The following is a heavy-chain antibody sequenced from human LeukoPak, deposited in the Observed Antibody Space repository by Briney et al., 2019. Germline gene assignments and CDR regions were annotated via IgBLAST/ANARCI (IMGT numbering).Heavy chain of an antibody. CDR2: IHYSGST. CDR3: ARQWFY. J-gene: IGHJ3*01. V-gene: IGHV4-39*01. CDR1: VGSISSSSYY. D-gene: IGHD3-10*01. Sequence: PSETLSLTCSVSVGSISSSSYYWGWIRQPPGKGLEWIGSIHYSGSTYYNPSLKSRVTISVDTSKNQFSLKLSSVTAADTAVYYCARQWFYWGQGTMVTV.